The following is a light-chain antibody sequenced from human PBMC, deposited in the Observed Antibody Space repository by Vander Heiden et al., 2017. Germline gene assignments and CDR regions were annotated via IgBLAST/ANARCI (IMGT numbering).Light chain of an antibody. Sequence: SYVLTQPASVSVAPGQTAIITCGGNNVGGRSVHWYQQKPGQAPILVVYDDYVRSSGIPERFSGSNSALTISRVEVGDEADYYCQVWDTSGDQWVLGGGTKLTVL. CDR3: QVWDTSGDQWV. CDR2: DDY. V-gene: IGLV3-21*02. CDR1: NVGGRS. J-gene: IGLJ3*02.